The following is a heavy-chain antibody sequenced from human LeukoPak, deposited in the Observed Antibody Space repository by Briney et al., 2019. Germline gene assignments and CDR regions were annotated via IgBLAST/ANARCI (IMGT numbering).Heavy chain of an antibody. D-gene: IGHD3-10*01. CDR1: GLTFSSYS. V-gene: IGHV3-48*02. J-gene: IGHJ4*02. CDR2: ISSGSSAI. Sequence: PGGSLRLSCAASGLTFSSYSMNWVRQAPGKGLEWVSFISSGSSAIYYADSVRGRFTISRDNAKNSLYLQMNSLRDEDTAVYYCAREGINSMDSWGQGTLVTVSS. CDR3: AREGINSMDS.